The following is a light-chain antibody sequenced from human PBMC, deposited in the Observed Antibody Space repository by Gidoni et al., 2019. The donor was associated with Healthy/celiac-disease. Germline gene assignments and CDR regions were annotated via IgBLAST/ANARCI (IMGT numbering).Light chain of an antibody. CDR2: GKN. J-gene: IGLJ2*01. CDR1: SLRSYY. V-gene: IGLV3-19*01. CDR3: NSRDSSGNPVV. Sequence: SSELTQVPAVSVALGQTVRITCQGDSLRSYYASWYQQKPGQAPVLVIYGKNNRPSGIPDRFSGSSSGNTASLTITGAQAEDEADYYCNSRDSSGNPVVFGGGTKLTVL.